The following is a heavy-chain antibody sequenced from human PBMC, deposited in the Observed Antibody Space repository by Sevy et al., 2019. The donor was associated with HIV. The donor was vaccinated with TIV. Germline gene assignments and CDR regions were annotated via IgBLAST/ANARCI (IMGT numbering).Heavy chain of an antibody. CDR2: FSFGCGRI. J-gene: IGHJ4*02. V-gene: IGHV3-23*01. CDR3: AREGCTKPHDY. D-gene: IGHD2-8*01. CDR1: GFTFSKYS. Sequence: GGSLRLSCAASGFTFSKYSMSWVRQAPGKGLEWVSTFSFGCGRINYADSVKGRFTISRDDSKNTLYLQMNSLRAEDTAVYYCAREGCTKPHDYGGQGTLVTVSS.